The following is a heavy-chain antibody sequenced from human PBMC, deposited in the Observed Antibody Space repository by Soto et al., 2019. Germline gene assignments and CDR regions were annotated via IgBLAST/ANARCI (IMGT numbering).Heavy chain of an antibody. CDR3: AKDGPIQEYNWNDFDY. J-gene: IGHJ4*02. D-gene: IGHD1-1*01. CDR1: GFTFDDYA. V-gene: IGHV3-9*01. Sequence: EVQLVESGGGLVQPGRSLRLSCAASGFTFDDYAMHWVRQAPGKGLEWVSGISWNSGSIGYADSVKGRFTISRDNAKNSLYLQMNSLRAEDTALYYCAKDGPIQEYNWNDFDYWGQGTLVTVSS. CDR2: ISWNSGSI.